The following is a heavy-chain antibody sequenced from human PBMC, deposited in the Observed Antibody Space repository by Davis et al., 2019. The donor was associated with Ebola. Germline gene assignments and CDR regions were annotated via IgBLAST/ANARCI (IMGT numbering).Heavy chain of an antibody. CDR3: ARLGWRDSYGDYSNYVGYYYYGMDV. V-gene: IGHV5-51*01. Sequence: GESLKISCKGSGYSFTSYWIGWVRQMPGKGLEWMGIIYPGDSDTRYSPSFQGQVTISADKSISTAYLQWSSLKASDTAMYYCARLGWRDSYGDYSNYVGYYYYGMDVWGQGTTVTVSS. D-gene: IGHD4-11*01. J-gene: IGHJ6*02. CDR1: GYSFTSYW. CDR2: IYPGDSDT.